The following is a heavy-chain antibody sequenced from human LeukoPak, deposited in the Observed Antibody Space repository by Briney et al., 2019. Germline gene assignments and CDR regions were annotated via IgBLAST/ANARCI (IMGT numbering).Heavy chain of an antibody. Sequence: SQTLSLTCTVSGGSISSGDYYWSWVRQPPGKGLEWIGYIYYSGSTYYNPSLKSRVTISLDTSKNQFSLKLTSVTAADTAVYFCARVRRGAFDIWGQGTMVTVSS. V-gene: IGHV4-30-4*01. CDR2: IYYSGST. CDR1: GGSISSGDYY. CDR3: ARVRRGAFDI. J-gene: IGHJ3*02.